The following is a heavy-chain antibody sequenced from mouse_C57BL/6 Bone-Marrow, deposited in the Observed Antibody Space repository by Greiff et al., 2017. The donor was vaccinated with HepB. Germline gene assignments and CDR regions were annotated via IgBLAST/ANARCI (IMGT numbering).Heavy chain of an antibody. CDR2: INPGSGGT. J-gene: IGHJ2*01. CDR1: GYAFTNYL. D-gene: IGHD1-1*02. Sequence: QVQLQQSGAELVRPGTSVKVSCKASGYAFTNYLIEWVKQRPGQGLEWIGVINPGSGGTNYNEKFKGKATLTADKSSSTASMQLSSLTSEDSAVYFCARMGGNFDYWGQGTTLTVSS. CDR3: ARMGGNFDY. V-gene: IGHV1-54*01.